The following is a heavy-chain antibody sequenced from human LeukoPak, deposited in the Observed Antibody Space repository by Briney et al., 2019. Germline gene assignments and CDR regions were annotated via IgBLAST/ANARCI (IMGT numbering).Heavy chain of an antibody. CDR3: ATGRSCATCYLPDY. J-gene: IGHJ4*02. Sequence: PGGSLRLSCAAFGFTFKIYTMNWVRQAPGKGLEWVANINQDGDEKNYVDSVKGRFTISRDNAKNSLYLQMNSLRAEDTAVYHCATGRSCATCYLPDYWGQGALVTVSS. D-gene: IGHD2-2*01. V-gene: IGHV3-7*01. CDR2: INQDGDEK. CDR1: GFTFKIYT.